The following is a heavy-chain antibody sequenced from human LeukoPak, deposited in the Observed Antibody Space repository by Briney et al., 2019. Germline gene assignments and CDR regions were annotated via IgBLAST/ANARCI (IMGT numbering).Heavy chain of an antibody. CDR1: GFTFSNFG. CDR2: ISYDGSNK. CDR3: AKEDEGITVAANVDY. D-gene: IGHD6-19*01. Sequence: GGSLRLSCAASGFTFSNFGIHWVRQSPGKGLEWVAVISYDGSNKYYADSVKGRFTISRDNSKNTLYLQMNSLRAEDTAVYYCAKEDEGITVAANVDYWGQGTLVTVSS. J-gene: IGHJ4*02. V-gene: IGHV3-30*18.